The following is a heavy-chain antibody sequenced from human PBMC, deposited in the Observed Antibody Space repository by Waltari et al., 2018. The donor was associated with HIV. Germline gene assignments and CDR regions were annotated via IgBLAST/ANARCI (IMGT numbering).Heavy chain of an antibody. CDR3: ASENFWSGPHN. CDR2: ISSTSSFI. J-gene: IGHJ4*02. CDR1: VFTLNSCN. D-gene: IGHD3-3*01. Sequence: EAQLVESVGGLGKAGGYLRLSLVCFVFTLNSCNMTWVPQAPGKGLEWVSSISSTSSFIYYADSLKGRFTVSRDNAKNSLYLQINNLRAEDTAIYYCASENFWSGPHNWGQGTLVTVSS. V-gene: IGHV3-21*03.